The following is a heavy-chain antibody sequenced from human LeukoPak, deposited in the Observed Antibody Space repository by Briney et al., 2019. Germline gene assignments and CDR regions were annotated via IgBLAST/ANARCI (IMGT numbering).Heavy chain of an antibody. CDR1: GFTFSDYW. D-gene: IGHD6-25*01. CDR3: AGGALDY. J-gene: IGHJ4*02. CDR2: IIQDGREQ. Sequence: PGGSLRLSCAASGFTFSDYWMSWVRQAPGQGLEWVANIIQDGREQRFVDSVKGRFTISRDNAKNLLFLQMDSLRAEDTAVYYCAGGALDYWGPGTLVTVSS. V-gene: IGHV3-7*01.